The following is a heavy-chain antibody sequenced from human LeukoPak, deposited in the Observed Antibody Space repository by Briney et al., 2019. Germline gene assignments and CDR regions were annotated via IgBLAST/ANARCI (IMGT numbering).Heavy chain of an antibody. J-gene: IGHJ3*02. D-gene: IGHD3-22*01. CDR1: GGSFSGYY. CDR2: INHSGST. V-gene: IGHV4-34*01. Sequence: SETLSLTCAVYGGSFSGYYWSWIRQPPGKGLEWIGEINHSGSTNYNPSLKSRVTISVDTSKNQFSLKLSSVTAADTAVYYCARTVVITYWIEHDAFDIWGQGAMVTVSS. CDR3: ARTVVITYWIEHDAFDI.